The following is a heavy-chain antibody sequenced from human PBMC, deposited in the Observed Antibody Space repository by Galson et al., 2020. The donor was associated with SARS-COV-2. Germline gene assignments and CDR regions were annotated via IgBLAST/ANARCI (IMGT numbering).Heavy chain of an antibody. CDR1: GGSISTTSYF. CDR2: IYYSGTT. Sequence: SATLSLTCTVSGGSISTTSYFWGWIRQPPGKGLEWIGNIYYSGTTYYNPSLRSRVTISVDTSTNQFSLKLNSVTAADTAVYFFQARGGIGDTYGMDVWGQGTTVTVSS. CDR3: QARGGIGDTYGMDV. V-gene: IGHV4-39*01. J-gene: IGHJ6*02. D-gene: IGHD2-21*01.